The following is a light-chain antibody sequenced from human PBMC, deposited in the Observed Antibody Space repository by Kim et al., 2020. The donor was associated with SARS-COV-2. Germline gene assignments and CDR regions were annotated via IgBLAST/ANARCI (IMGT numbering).Light chain of an antibody. Sequence: CPGSSISIASDNVQCSQQRPGSAPTTEIYEDDQRPSGVPDRFSGSIDRSSNSAFLTISGLRTEHEADYYCQSYSVSQSYDTPLQWVIGGGTQLTVL. J-gene: IGLJ3*02. CDR3: QSYSVSQSYDTPLQWV. V-gene: IGLV6-57*02. CDR1: SISIASDN. CDR2: EDD.